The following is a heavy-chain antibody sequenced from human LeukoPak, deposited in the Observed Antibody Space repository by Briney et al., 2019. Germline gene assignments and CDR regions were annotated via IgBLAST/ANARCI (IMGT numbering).Heavy chain of an antibody. CDR3: ARTAYDFWSGYYVGY. V-gene: IGHV4-4*07. CDR2: IYTSGST. D-gene: IGHD3-3*01. J-gene: IGHJ4*02. Sequence: SETLSLTCTVSGGSISSYYWSWIRQPAGKGLEWIGRIYTSGSTNYNPSLKSRVTMSVDTSKDQFSLKLSSVTAADTAVYYCARTAYDFWSGYYVGYWGQGTLVTVSS. CDR1: GGSISSYY.